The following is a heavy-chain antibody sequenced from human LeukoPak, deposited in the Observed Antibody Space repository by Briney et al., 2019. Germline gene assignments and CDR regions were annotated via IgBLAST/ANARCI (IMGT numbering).Heavy chain of an antibody. Sequence: SETLSLTCTVSGGSVSSYFWSWIRQPPGKGLEWIGYVYYSGSTSYNPSLKSRVTISADTSKTQFSLRLSSVTAADTAVYYCARHLGPGWHAMDVWGQGTTVTVSS. CDR1: GGSVSSYF. J-gene: IGHJ6*02. V-gene: IGHV4-59*08. CDR2: VYYSGST. CDR3: ARHLGPGWHAMDV. D-gene: IGHD2-15*01.